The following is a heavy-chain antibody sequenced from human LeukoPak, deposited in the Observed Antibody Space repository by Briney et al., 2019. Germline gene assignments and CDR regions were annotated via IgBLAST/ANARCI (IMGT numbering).Heavy chain of an antibody. CDR3: ARGVVIAPQTFDY. CDR2: IYYSVST. V-gene: IGHV4-59*01. CDR1: GGSISSYY. Sequence: SETLSLTCTVSGGSISSYYWSWIRQPPGKGLEWIGYIYYSVSTNYNPSLKSRVTISVDTSKNQFSLRLRPVTAADTAVYYCARGVVIAPQTFDYWGQRTLVTVSS. D-gene: IGHD2-21*01. J-gene: IGHJ4*02.